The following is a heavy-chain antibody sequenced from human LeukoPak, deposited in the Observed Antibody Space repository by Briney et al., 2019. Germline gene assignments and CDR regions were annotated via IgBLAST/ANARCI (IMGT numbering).Heavy chain of an antibody. J-gene: IGHJ4*02. CDR1: EGTFSSYV. CDR3: ARAYYDSSGYYYFDY. Sequence: SVKVSYKASEGTFSSYVIIWVRQAPGQGLEWMGRIITIFGTANYAQKFQGRVTITTDESTSTAYMELSSLRSEDTAVYYCARAYYDSSGYYYFDYWGQGTLVTVSS. V-gene: IGHV1-69*05. CDR2: IITIFGTA. D-gene: IGHD3-22*01.